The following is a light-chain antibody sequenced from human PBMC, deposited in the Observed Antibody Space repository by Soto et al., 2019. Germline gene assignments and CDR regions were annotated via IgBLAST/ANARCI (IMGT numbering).Light chain of an antibody. V-gene: IGLV2-8*01. CDR1: SSDVGGYNY. CDR2: EVN. J-gene: IGLJ2*01. Sequence: QSALTQPPSASGSPGQSVTISCTGTSSDVGGYNYVSWYQHPPGKAPKLMIYEVNKRPSGVSDRFSGSKSGNTASLTVSGLQAEDEADYDCSSYAGSNSLGVFGGGTKLTVL. CDR3: SSYAGSNSLGV.